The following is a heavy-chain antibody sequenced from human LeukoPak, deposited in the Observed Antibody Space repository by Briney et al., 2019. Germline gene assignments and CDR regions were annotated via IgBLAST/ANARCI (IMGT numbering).Heavy chain of an antibody. CDR2: IYYSGST. CDR3: ARGHSGYDFFDY. Sequence: SETLSLTCTVSGGSISSNSYYWGWIRQPPGKGLEWIGSIYYSGSTYYNPSLKSRVTISVDTSKNQFSLKLSSVTAADTAVYYCARGHSGYDFFDYWGQGTLVTVSS. V-gene: IGHV4-39*07. CDR1: GGSISSNSYY. J-gene: IGHJ4*02. D-gene: IGHD5-12*01.